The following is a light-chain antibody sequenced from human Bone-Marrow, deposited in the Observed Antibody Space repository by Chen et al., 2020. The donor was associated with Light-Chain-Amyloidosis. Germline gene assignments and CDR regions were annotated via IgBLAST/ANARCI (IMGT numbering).Light chain of an antibody. CDR1: SSNIGAGYD. Sequence: QSVLTQPPSVSGAPGQRVTIPCTGSSSNIGAGYDVHWYQQLPGTAPKLLIYGNSNRPSGVPDRFSGSKSGTAASLAISGLRSEDEADYYCAAWDDSMSGWVFGGGTKLTVL. J-gene: IGLJ3*02. CDR2: GNS. V-gene: IGLV1-40*01. CDR3: AAWDDSMSGWV.